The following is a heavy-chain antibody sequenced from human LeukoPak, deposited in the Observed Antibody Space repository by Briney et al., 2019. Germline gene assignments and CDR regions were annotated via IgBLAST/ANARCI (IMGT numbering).Heavy chain of an antibody. CDR2: ISGSGGST. CDR3: ASPDQGYSFGYGY. V-gene: IGHV3-23*01. Sequence: GGSLRLSCAASGFTFSSYAMSWVRQAPGKGLEWVSAISGSGGSTYYADSVKGRFTISRDNSKNTLYLQMNSLRAEDTVVYYCASPDQGYSFGYGYWGQGTLVTVSS. J-gene: IGHJ4*02. D-gene: IGHD5-18*01. CDR1: GFTFSSYA.